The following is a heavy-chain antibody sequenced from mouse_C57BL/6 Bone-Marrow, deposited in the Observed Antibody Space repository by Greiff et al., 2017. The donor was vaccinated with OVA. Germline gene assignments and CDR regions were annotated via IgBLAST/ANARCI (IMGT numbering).Heavy chain of an antibody. Sequence: EVHLVESGAELVKPGASVKLSCTASGFNIKDYYMHWVKQRTEQGLEWIGRIDPEDGETKYAPKFQGKATITADTSSNTAYLQLSSLTSEDTAVYYCASPITTVPYWYFDVWGTGTTVTVSS. CDR3: ASPITTVPYWYFDV. V-gene: IGHV14-2*01. J-gene: IGHJ1*03. D-gene: IGHD1-1*01. CDR2: IDPEDGET. CDR1: GFNIKDYY.